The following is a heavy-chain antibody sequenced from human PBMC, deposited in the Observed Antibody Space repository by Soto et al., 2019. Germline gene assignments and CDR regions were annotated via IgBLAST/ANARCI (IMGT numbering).Heavy chain of an antibody. CDR3: ARDKMIDDYGLGTYDY. CDR2: ISGYNGKT. D-gene: IGHD3-10*01. V-gene: IGHV1-18*04. CDR1: GYTFTSFG. Sequence: ASVKVSCKTSGYTFTSFGVSWVRQAPGQGLEWMGWISGYNGKTKYAQTLQGRVTMTADTSTSTVYMELRGLRSDDTAVYFCARDKMIDDYGLGTYDYWGQGTTVTGSS. J-gene: IGHJ4*02.